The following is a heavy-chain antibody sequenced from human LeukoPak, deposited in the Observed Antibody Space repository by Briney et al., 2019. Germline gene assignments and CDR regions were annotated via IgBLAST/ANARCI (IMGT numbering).Heavy chain of an antibody. V-gene: IGHV4-4*07. CDR1: GLSISSGYY. D-gene: IGHD3-10*01. CDR2: IYTSGST. J-gene: IGHJ4*02. CDR3: ARGLWFGEQYIDY. Sequence: SETLSLTCTVSGLSISSGYYWGWIRPPPGKGLEWIGRIYTSGSTNYNPSLKSRVTMSVDTSKNQFSLKLSSVTAADTAVYYCARGLWFGEQYIDYWGQGTLVTVSS.